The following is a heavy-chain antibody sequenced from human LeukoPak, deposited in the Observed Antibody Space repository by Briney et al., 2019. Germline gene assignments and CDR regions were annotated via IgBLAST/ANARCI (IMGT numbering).Heavy chain of an antibody. Sequence: GGSLRLSCAASGFAFSDSWMTWIRQAPGKGLEWVAFIKGDGSAKKYVDSVKGRFTISRDNAKNSLFLQMNSLRAEDTAVYYCANSGYSYGVWYFDYWGQGTLVTVSS. D-gene: IGHD5-18*01. CDR2: IKGDGSAK. CDR1: GFAFSDSW. CDR3: ANSGYSYGVWYFDY. V-gene: IGHV3-7*01. J-gene: IGHJ4*02.